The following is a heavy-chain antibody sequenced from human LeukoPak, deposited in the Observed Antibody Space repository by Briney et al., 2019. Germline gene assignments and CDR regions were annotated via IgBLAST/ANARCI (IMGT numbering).Heavy chain of an antibody. V-gene: IGHV3-15*01. CDR2: VKSENDGGTT. CDR1: SFTFSVTW. J-gene: IGHJ4*02. CDR3: TTELYCSSTTCPLTFDT. Sequence: GGSLRLSCVASSFTFSVTWMSWVRQAPGKGLEWVGRVKSENDGGTTEYAAPVKGRFTISRDDSKKTVYLQMNSLKTEDTAMYFCTTELYCSSTTCPLTFDTWGQGTLVTVSA. D-gene: IGHD2-2*01.